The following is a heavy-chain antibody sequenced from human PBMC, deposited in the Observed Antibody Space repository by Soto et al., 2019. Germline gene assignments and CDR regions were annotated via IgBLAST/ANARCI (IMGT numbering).Heavy chain of an antibody. CDR2: IKQDGSEK. J-gene: IGHJ4*02. D-gene: IGHD2-8*01. CDR3: ARDDCTTGVCCFDY. V-gene: IGHV3-7*05. CDR1: GFKFSSYW. Sequence: EVQLVESGGGLVQPGGSLRLSCAASGFKFSSYWMSWVRQAPGKGLEWVANIKQDGSEKSYVDSVKGRFTISIDNAKDSLCLQMNSLRAEDTAVYYCARDDCTTGVCCFDYWGQGALVTVSS.